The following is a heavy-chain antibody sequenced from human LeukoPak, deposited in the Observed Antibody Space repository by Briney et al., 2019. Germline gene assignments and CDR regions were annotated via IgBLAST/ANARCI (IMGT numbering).Heavy chain of an antibody. Sequence: TLRLPPPAPGLTFHSYPLSLVPQAPGKGPELVSAINGSGGSTYYADSVKGRFTISRDNSKNTLYLQMNSLRAEDTAVYYCAKVGTTVVVTAIPHMDVWGKGTTVTVSS. J-gene: IGHJ6*03. V-gene: IGHV3-23*01. D-gene: IGHD2-21*02. CDR3: AKVGTTVVVTAIPHMDV. CDR2: INGSGGST. CDR1: GLTFHSYP.